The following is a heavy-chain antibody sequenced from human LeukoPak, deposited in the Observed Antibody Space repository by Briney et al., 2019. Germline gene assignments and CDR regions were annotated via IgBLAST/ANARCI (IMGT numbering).Heavy chain of an antibody. CDR3: AKEAEDYYYYMDV. CDR1: GFTFSDYY. J-gene: IGHJ6*03. CDR2: ISSSGSTI. V-gene: IGHV3-11*01. Sequence: GGSLRLSCAASGFTFSDYYMSWIRQAPGKGLEWVSYISSSGSTIYYADSVKGRFTISRDNSKNTLYLQMNSLRAEDTAVYYCAKEAEDYYYYMDVWGKGTTVTISS.